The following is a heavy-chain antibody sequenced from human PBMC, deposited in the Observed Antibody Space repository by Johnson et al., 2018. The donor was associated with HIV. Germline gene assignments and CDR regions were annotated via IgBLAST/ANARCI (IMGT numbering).Heavy chain of an antibody. CDR3: ARETRDDAFDI. V-gene: IGHV3-7*03. CDR2: INQDGSEK. Sequence: EQLVESVGGVVQPGRSLRLSCAASGFTFSSYAMHWVRQAPGKGLEWVANINQDGSEKYYLDSVKGRFTVSRDNPKNSFYLQMNSLRADDTAVYYCARETRDDAFDIWGQGTMVTVSS. D-gene: IGHD4-11*01. CDR1: GFTFSSYA. J-gene: IGHJ3*02.